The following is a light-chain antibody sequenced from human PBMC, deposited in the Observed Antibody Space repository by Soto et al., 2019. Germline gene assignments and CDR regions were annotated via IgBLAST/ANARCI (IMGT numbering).Light chain of an antibody. J-gene: IGLJ1*01. Sequence: QSALTQPRSVSGSPGQSVTISCTGTSSDVGGYNYVSWYQQHPGKAPKLMIYDVSKRPSGVPDCFSGSKSGNTASLTISGLQAEDEADYYCSSYAGSYSFVFGTGTKLTVL. CDR2: DVS. CDR3: SSYAGSYSFV. V-gene: IGLV2-11*01. CDR1: SSDVGGYNY.